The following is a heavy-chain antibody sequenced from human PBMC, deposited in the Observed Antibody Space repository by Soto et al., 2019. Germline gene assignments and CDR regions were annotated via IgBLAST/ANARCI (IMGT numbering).Heavy chain of an antibody. CDR2: IYPGDFDT. CDR1: GYSFTSFW. CDR3: ARRLSPLDPYHFDY. Sequence: SLKISFNCSGYSFTSFWIAWVRQMPGKGLEWMGIIYPGDFDTRYSPSFQGQVTISADKSINTAYLQWSSLKASDTAMYYCARRLSPLDPYHFDYWGQGTLVTVSS. V-gene: IGHV5-51*01. J-gene: IGHJ4*02. D-gene: IGHD2-2*01.